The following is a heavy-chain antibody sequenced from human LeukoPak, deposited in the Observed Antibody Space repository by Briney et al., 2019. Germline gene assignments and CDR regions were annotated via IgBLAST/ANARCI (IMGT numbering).Heavy chain of an antibody. J-gene: IGHJ4*02. D-gene: IGHD3-22*01. CDR2: IYYSGST. CDR3: AGGGWNKFDY. V-gene: IGHV4-59*01. CDR1: GGSISSYY. Sequence: SETLSLTCTVSGGSISSYYWSWIRQPPGKRLEWIGYIYYSGSTNYNPSLKSRVTISVDTSKNQFSLKLSSVTAADTAVYYCAGGGWNKFDYWGQGTLVTVSS.